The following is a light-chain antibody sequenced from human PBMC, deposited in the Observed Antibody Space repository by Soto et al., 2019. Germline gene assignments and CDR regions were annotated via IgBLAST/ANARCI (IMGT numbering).Light chain of an antibody. CDR3: LQDYNYPFT. Sequence: EIVLTQSPGTLSLSPGERATLSCRASQSVASYSLAWYQRKPGQAPRLLIGGASSRATGIPDRFSGSGSGTDFTLTISRLEPEDFAVYYCLQDYNYPFTFGQGTK. CDR2: GAS. CDR1: QSVASYS. J-gene: IGKJ2*01. V-gene: IGKV3-20*01.